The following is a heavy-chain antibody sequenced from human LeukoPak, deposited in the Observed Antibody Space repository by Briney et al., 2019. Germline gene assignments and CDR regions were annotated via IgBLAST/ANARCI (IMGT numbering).Heavy chain of an antibody. V-gene: IGHV1-2*02. J-gene: IGHJ4*02. CDR2: INPNSGGT. CDR1: GYTFTGCY. Sequence: ASVEVSCKAAGYTFTGCYMHWVRQAPGQGLEWMGWINPNSGGTNYAQKFQGRVTMTRDTSISTAYMELSRLISDDTAVYYCTRGAVAAEVGTNFDYWGQGTLVTVPS. CDR3: TRGAVAAEVGTNFDY. D-gene: IGHD6-19*01.